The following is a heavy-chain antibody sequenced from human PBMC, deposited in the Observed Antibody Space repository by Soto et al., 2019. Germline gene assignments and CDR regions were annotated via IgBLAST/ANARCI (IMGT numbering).Heavy chain of an antibody. CDR1: GGTFSSYA. CDR2: IIPIFGTA. J-gene: IGHJ3*02. CDR3: ARDDWNYGIDAFDI. Sequence: QVQLVQSGAEVKKPGSSVKVSCKASGGTFSSYAISWVRQAPGQGLEWMGGIIPIFGTANYAQKFQGRVTITADKATSTAYMELSSLRSEDTAVYYCARDDWNYGIDAFDIWGQGTMVTVSS. D-gene: IGHD1-7*01. V-gene: IGHV1-69*06.